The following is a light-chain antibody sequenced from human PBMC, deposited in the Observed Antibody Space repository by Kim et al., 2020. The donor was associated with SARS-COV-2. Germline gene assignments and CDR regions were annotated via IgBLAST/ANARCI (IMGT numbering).Light chain of an antibody. J-gene: IGLJ2*01. V-gene: IGLV6-57*03. CDR1: SGSIDDNY. Sequence: GKTVTIACTRSSGSIDDNYGQWYQQRPGDVPTTVIYEDDQRPSGVPDRFSGSIDSSSNSASLTISGLQTGDEADYYCQSYNRSIVVFGGGTQLTVL. CDR2: EDD. CDR3: QSYNRSIVV.